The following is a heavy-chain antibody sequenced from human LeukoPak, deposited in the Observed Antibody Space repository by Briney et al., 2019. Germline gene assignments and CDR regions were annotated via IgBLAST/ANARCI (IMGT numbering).Heavy chain of an antibody. V-gene: IGHV3-48*02. CDR3: ARDRPNTGFDFDY. D-gene: IGHD3-10*01. CDR2: ITSGSNTI. CDR1: GFTFSTYS. Sequence: GGSLRLSCAASGFTFSTYSMNWVRQAPGKGLEWLSYITSGSNTIYYADSVRGRFSISRDNAKNSLFLQMDSLRDEDTAVYYCARDRPNTGFDFDYWGRGTLVTVSS. J-gene: IGHJ4*02.